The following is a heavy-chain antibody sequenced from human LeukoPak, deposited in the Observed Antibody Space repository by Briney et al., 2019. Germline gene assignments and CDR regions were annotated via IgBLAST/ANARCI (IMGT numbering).Heavy chain of an antibody. D-gene: IGHD2/OR15-2a*01. CDR2: ISNSGGST. J-gene: IGHJ6*02. Sequence: GGSLRLSCAASGFTFSSYVMSWVRQAPGKGLEWVSSISNSGGSTYYADSMKGRFTISRDNSKNTLYLQMNSLRAEDTAVYFCAKHPDEYSYYGMDVWGQGTTVTVSS. V-gene: IGHV3-23*01. CDR3: AKHPDEYSYYGMDV. CDR1: GFTFSSYV.